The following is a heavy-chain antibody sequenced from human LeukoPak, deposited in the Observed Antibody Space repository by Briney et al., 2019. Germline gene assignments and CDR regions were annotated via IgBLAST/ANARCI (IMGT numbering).Heavy chain of an antibody. Sequence: GESLKISCKGSGYSFTSYWIGWVRQMPGKGLEWMGIIYPGDSDTRYSPSFQGQVTISADKSISTAYLQWSSLKASDTAMYYCARDSSSSAHYYYYGMDVWGQGTTVTVSS. D-gene: IGHD6-6*01. J-gene: IGHJ6*02. CDR1: GYSFTSYW. CDR3: ARDSSSSAHYYYYGMDV. CDR2: IYPGDSDT. V-gene: IGHV5-51*01.